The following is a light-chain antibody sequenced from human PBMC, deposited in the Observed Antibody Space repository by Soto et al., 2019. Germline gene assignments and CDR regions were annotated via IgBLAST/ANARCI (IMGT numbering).Light chain of an antibody. CDR3: CSYAGSRTYV. J-gene: IGLJ1*01. Sequence: QSALTQPASVSGSPGQSITISCTGTSSDVGSYNLVSWYQHHPGKAPKLMIYEGSKRPSGVSDRFPGSKSGNTASLTISGLQAEDEADYYCCSYAGSRTYVFGTGTKLTVL. CDR1: SSDVGSYNL. V-gene: IGLV2-23*01. CDR2: EGS.